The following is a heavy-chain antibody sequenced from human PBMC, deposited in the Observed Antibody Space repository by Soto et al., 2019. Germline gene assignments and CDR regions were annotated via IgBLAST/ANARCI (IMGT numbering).Heavy chain of an antibody. CDR3: ARGPRFSGVITYFDHSNGMDV. CDR2: ISHDGINK. D-gene: IGHD3-10*01. J-gene: IGHJ6*02. Sequence: QVHLVESGGGVVQPGTSLRLSCAASAFTFSRYPMQWVRQAPGKGLEWVAFISHDGINKYYGDSVKGRFTISRDTSTNTLFLEMISLRTDDTAVYYCARGPRFSGVITYFDHSNGMDVWGRGTTVTVSS. V-gene: IGHV3-30-3*01. CDR1: AFTFSRYP.